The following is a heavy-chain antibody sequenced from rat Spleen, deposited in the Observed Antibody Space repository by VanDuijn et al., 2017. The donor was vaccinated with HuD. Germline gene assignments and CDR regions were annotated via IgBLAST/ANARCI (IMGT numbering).Heavy chain of an antibody. Sequence: EVQLVESGGGLVQPGRSLKLSCAASGFTFSDYAMNWIRQAPTKGLEWVATIRYDGSSTFYRDSVRGRFTVSRDNAKSTLYLQMDSLTSEDTATYYCARLGTEAIGNWFSYWGQGTLVTVSS. CDR2: IRYDGSST. V-gene: IGHV5-7*01. D-gene: IGHD1-11*01. CDR3: ARLGTEAIGNWFSY. CDR1: GFTFSDYA. J-gene: IGHJ3*01.